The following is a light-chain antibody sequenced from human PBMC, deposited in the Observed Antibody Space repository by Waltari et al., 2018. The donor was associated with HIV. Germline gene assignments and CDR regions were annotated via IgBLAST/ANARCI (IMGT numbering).Light chain of an antibody. V-gene: IGLV1-51*01. CDR1: TSNIGKNF. CDR3: QTWDSGLNAIV. J-gene: IGLJ2*01. CDR2: END. Sequence: QSLLTQPPSVSAAPGQQVTISCSGNTSNIGKNFVSWYRHAPGAAPKLLIFENDRRAAGSPDRFSASSVGASASLTITALQGDDEADYYCQTWDSGLNAIVFGDGTKLTVL.